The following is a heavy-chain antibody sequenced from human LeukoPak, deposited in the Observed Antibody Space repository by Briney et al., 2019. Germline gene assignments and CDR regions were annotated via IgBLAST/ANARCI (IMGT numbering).Heavy chain of an antibody. D-gene: IGHD6-19*01. J-gene: IGHJ4*02. V-gene: IGHV4-59*08. CDR3: ARVVAVAGTFPDS. CDR2: VSYSGST. CDR1: GDSISTYY. Sequence: SETLSLTCTVSGDSISTYYWSWIRQPPGKGLECIGHVSYSGSTDYNPSLKSRVTISVDTSKNQFSLKLSSVTAADTAVYYCARVVAVAGTFPDSWGQGTLVTVSS.